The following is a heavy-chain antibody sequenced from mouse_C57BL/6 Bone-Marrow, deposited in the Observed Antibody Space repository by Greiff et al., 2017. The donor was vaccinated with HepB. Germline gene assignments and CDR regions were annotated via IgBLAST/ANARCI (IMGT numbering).Heavy chain of an antibody. CDR3: ARYDYDDPLFDY. CDR1: GFTFSDYG. V-gene: IGHV5-17*01. D-gene: IGHD2-4*01. J-gene: IGHJ2*01. CDR2: ISSGSSTI. Sequence: EVQRVESGGGLVKPGGSLKLSCAASGFTFSDYGMHWVRQAPEKGLEWVAYISSGSSTIYYADTVKGRFTISRDNAKNTLFLQMTSLRSEDTAMSYCARYDYDDPLFDYWGQGTTLTVSS.